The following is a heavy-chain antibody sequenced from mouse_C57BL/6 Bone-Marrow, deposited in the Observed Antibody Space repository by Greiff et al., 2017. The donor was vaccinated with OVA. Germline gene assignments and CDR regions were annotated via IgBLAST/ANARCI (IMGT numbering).Heavy chain of an antibody. V-gene: IGHV1-36*01. CDR1: GFTFTDYY. CDR3: AREGYYGNYGWYFDV. J-gene: IGHJ1*03. D-gene: IGHD2-1*01. CDR2: VYPYNGGT. Sequence: EVQLVESGPVLVKPGPSVKISCKASGFTFTDYYMHWVKQSHGKSLEWIGLVYPYNGGTSYNQKFKGKAPLTVDTSSSTAYMELNSLTSEDSAVYYCAREGYYGNYGWYFDVWGTGTTVTVSS.